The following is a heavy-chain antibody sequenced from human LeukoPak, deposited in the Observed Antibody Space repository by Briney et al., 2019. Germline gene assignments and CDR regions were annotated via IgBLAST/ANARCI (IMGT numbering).Heavy chain of an antibody. V-gene: IGHV3-23*01. J-gene: IGHJ4*02. CDR3: AKSPGVTTFSY. CDR2: ISGSGGST. Sequence: GGSLRLSCAASGFTFSSYAMSWVRQAPGKGLEWVSAISGSGGSTYYADSVKGRFTISRDNSKNTLYLQMNSLRAEDTAVYFCAKSPGVTTFSYWGQGTLVTVSS. CDR1: GFTFSSYA. D-gene: IGHD4-17*01.